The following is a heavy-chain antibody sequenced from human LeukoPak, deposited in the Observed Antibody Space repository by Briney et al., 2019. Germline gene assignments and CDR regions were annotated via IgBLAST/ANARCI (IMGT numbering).Heavy chain of an antibody. J-gene: IGHJ4*02. CDR1: GGTFSRYT. CDR3: ARGHGLDY. V-gene: IGHV1-69*02. CDR2: IIPILGIA. Sequence: GASVKVSCKASGGTFSRYTISWVRQAPGQGLEWMGRIIPILGIANYAQKFQGSVTITADKSTSTAYMELSSLRSEDTAVYYCARGHGLDYWGQGTLVTVSS. D-gene: IGHD5-24*01.